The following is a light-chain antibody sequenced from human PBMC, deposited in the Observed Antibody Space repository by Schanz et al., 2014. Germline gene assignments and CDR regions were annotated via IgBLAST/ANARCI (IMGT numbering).Light chain of an antibody. CDR1: QSTSTH. Sequence: DIQMTQSPSSLSASVGDRVTISCRSSQSTSTHLNWYQQKPGKAPKLLIYAASGLRSGVPSRFSGSGSGTYFTLTISSPQPEDSATYYCQQSFSTPPTFGQGTKVEI. CDR2: AAS. J-gene: IGKJ1*01. CDR3: QQSFSTPPT. V-gene: IGKV1-39*01.